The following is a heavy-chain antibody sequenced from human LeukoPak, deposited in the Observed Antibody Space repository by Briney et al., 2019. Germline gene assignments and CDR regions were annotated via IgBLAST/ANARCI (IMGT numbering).Heavy chain of an antibody. CDR1: GFTFSSYS. D-gene: IGHD5-12*01. J-gene: IGHJ4*02. V-gene: IGHV3-21*01. Sequence: GGSLRLSCAASGFTFSSYSTNWVRQAPGKGLEWVSSISSSSSYIYYADSVKGRFTISRDNAKNSLYLQMNSLRAEDTAVYYCARDPRAGYSGYGASYFDYWGQGTLVTVSS. CDR2: ISSSSSYI. CDR3: ARDPRAGYSGYGASYFDY.